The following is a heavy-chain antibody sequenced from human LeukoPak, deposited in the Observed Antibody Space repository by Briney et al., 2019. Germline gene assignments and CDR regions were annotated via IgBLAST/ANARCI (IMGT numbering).Heavy chain of an antibody. J-gene: IGHJ6*02. CDR3: AREDTAMVPGYYYGMDV. Sequence: ASVKVSCKASGGTFSSYAISWVRQAPGQGLEWMGGIIPIFGTANYAQKFQGRVTITADESTSTAYMELSSLRSEDTAVYYRAREDTAMVPGYYYGMDVWGQGTTVTVSS. CDR1: GGTFSSYA. V-gene: IGHV1-69*13. CDR2: IIPIFGTA. D-gene: IGHD5-18*01.